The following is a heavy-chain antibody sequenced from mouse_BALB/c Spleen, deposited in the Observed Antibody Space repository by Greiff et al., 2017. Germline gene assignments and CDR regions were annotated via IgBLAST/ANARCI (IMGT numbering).Heavy chain of an antibody. V-gene: IGHV3-2*02. Sequence: DVKLQESGPGLVKPSQSLSLTCTVTGYSITSDYAWNWIRQFPGNKLEWMGYISYSGSTSYNPSLKSRISITRDTSKNQFFLQLNSVTTEDTATYYCAREAYYGFAYWGQGTLVTVSA. D-gene: IGHD1-1*01. CDR2: ISYSGST. J-gene: IGHJ3*01. CDR3: AREAYYGFAY. CDR1: GYSITSDYA.